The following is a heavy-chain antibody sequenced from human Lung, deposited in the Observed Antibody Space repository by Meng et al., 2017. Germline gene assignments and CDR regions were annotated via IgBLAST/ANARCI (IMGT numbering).Heavy chain of an antibody. V-gene: IGHV1-2*06. J-gene: IGHJ4*02. Sequence: QLGQSGPGVKKPGASVKVSCKPSGYSFTAYYIHWVRQAPGQGLEWMGRIDPNSGVTEYAHKFHGRVTMTGDTSISTAYMELRRLTSDDTAVYYCARDENISAAGKLFGDYWGQETLVTVSS. CDR2: IDPNSGVT. D-gene: IGHD6-13*01. CDR3: ARDENISAAGKLFGDY. CDR1: GYSFTAYY.